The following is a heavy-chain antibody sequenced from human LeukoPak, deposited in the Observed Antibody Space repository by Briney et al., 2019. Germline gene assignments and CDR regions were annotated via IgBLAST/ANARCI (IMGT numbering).Heavy chain of an antibody. CDR2: INTNTGNP. CDR3: ARVGRMVRGRLPNWFDP. D-gene: IGHD3-10*01. CDR1: GYTFTSYA. J-gene: IGHJ5*02. V-gene: IGHV7-4-1*02. Sequence: GASVKVSCKASGYTFTSYAMNWVRQAPGQGLEWMGWINTNTGNPTYAQGFTGRFVFSLDTSVSTAYLQISSLKAEDTAVYYCARVGRMVRGRLPNWFDPWGQGTLVTVSS.